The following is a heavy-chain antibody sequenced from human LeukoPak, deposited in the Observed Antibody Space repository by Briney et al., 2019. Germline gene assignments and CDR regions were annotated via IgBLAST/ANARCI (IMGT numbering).Heavy chain of an antibody. V-gene: IGHV3-48*03. CDR2: ISSSGSTI. Sequence: GGSLRLSCAASGFTFSSYEMNWVRQAPGKGLEWVSYISSSGSTIYYADSVKGRFTISRDNAKNSLYLQMNSLRAEDTAVYYCARDRIVVVPAARVYYYYGMDVRGKGTTVTVSS. CDR3: ARDRIVVVPAARVYYYYGMDV. J-gene: IGHJ6*04. CDR1: GFTFSSYE. D-gene: IGHD2-2*01.